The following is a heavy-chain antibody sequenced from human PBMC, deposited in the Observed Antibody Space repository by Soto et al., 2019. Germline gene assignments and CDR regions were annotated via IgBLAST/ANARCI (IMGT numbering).Heavy chain of an antibody. V-gene: IGHV1-69*02. CDR2: IIPILGIA. Sequence: QVQLVQSGAEVKKPGSSVKVSYKASEGTFSSYTISWVRQAPGQGLEWMGRIIPILGIANYAQKFQGRVTITADKTTSTAYMELSSLRSEDTAVYSCARFRGSYGMDVWGQGTTVTVSS. CDR1: EGTFSSYT. CDR3: ARFRGSYGMDV. D-gene: IGHD3-10*01. J-gene: IGHJ6*02.